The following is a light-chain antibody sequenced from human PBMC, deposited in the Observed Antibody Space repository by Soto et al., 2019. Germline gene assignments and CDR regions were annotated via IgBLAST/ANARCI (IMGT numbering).Light chain of an antibody. CDR3: QAYDYSLTAFV. Sequence: QSVLTQPPSVSGATGQRVTISCTGNNSNLGAGYDVHWYQQLPGAAPKLVIFGNRNRPSGVPERFSGSNSGTSASLAITGLQAEDEADYYCQAYDYSLTAFVFCGGTKLTVL. CDR2: GNR. J-gene: IGLJ3*02. CDR1: NSNLGAGYD. V-gene: IGLV1-40*01.